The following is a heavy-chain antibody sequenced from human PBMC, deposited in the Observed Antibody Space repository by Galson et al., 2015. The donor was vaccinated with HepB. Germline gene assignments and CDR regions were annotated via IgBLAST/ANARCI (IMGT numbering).Heavy chain of an antibody. V-gene: IGHV2-70*11. CDR3: ARIPPLLFGSGEYYVDY. J-gene: IGHJ4*02. D-gene: IGHD3-16*01. CDR1: GFSLSTRGLS. Sequence: PALVKPTQTLTLTCTFSGFSLSTRGLSVSWIRQPPGKAPEWLARIDWDDDKYCTTSLRTRLTISKDTSKNQVVLTMTNMDPVDTATYYCARIPPLLFGSGEYYVDYWGQGTLVTVSS. CDR2: IDWDDDK.